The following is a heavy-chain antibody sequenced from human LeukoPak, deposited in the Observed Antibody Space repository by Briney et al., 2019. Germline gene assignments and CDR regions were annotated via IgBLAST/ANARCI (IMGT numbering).Heavy chain of an antibody. Sequence: SETLSLTCAVYSGSFSGYYWSWIRQPPGKGLEWIGEINHSGSTNYNPSLKSRITISVDTSKNQFSLKLSSVTAEDTAVYYCARSGVGDYVWGSLDYWGQGTLVTVSS. J-gene: IGHJ4*02. D-gene: IGHD3-16*01. CDR1: SGSFSGYY. CDR3: ARSGVGDYVWGSLDY. CDR2: INHSGST. V-gene: IGHV4-34*01.